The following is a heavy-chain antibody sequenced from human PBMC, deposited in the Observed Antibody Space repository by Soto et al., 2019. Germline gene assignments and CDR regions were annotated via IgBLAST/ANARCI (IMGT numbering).Heavy chain of an antibody. CDR1: GFALSPYW. CDR3: AKQTTVTTPVFYYYGMDV. CDR2: INQDGSVK. J-gene: IGHJ6*02. D-gene: IGHD4-17*01. Sequence: GGSLRLSCEASGFALSPYWMSWVRQAPGRGLEWVANINQDGSVKHYVDSVRGRFTVSRDNAKNSLYLQMNSLRAEDTAVYYCAKQTTVTTPVFYYYGMDVWGQGTTVTVSS. V-gene: IGHV3-7*03.